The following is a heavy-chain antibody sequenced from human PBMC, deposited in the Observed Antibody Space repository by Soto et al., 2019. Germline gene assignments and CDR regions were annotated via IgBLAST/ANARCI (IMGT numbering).Heavy chain of an antibody. V-gene: IGHV1-69*04. Sequence: SVKVSCKASGGTFSSYTISWVRQAPGQGLEWMGRIIPILGIANYAQKFQGRVTITADKSTSTAYMELSSLRSEDTAVYYCARDRPPGYGDYCYWGQGTLVTVSS. J-gene: IGHJ4*02. CDR3: ARDRPPGYGDYCY. CDR1: GGTFSSYT. CDR2: IIPILGIA. D-gene: IGHD4-17*01.